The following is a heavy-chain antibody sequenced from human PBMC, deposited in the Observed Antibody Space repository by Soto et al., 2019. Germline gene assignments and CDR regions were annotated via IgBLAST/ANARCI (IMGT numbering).Heavy chain of an antibody. CDR3: AKEYDFWSGYSNFDY. V-gene: IGHV3-23*01. D-gene: IGHD3-3*01. CDR2: IRGSGGNT. CDR1: GFTFSSYA. Sequence: EVQLLESGGGLVQPGGSLRLSCAASGFTFSSYAMSWVRQAPWKGLEGVSAIRGSGGNTYYADSVKGRFTISRDNSKITLYQQMISLRAEDTAVYYCAKEYDFWSGYSNFDYWGQGTLVTVSS. J-gene: IGHJ4*02.